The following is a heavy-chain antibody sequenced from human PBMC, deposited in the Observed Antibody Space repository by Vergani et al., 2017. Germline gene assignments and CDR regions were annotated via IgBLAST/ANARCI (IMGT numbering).Heavy chain of an antibody. CDR3: ASSGYSGYDKFAHWFDP. Sequence: QVQLQESGPGLVKPSQTLSLTCTVSGGSISSGGYYWSWIRQPPGKGLEWIGEINHSGSTNYNPSLKSRVTISVDTSKNQFSLKLSSVTAADTAVYYCASSGYSGYDKFAHWFDPWGQGTLVTVSS. CDR1: GGSISSGGYY. J-gene: IGHJ5*02. D-gene: IGHD5-12*01. CDR2: INHSGST. V-gene: IGHV4-31*03.